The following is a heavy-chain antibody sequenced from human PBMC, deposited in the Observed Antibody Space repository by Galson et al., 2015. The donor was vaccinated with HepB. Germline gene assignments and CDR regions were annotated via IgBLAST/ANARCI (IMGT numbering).Heavy chain of an antibody. D-gene: IGHD2-2*01. CDR1: GFTFSSYA. V-gene: IGHV3-64D*06. CDR3: VSSYCSSTSCSPGAFDI. Sequence: SLRLSCAASGFTFSSYAMHWVRQAPEKGLEYVSAISSNGGSTYYADSVKGRFTISRDNSKNTLYLQMSSLRAEDTAVYYCVSSYCSSTSCSPGAFDIWGQGTMVTVSS. J-gene: IGHJ3*02. CDR2: ISSNGGST.